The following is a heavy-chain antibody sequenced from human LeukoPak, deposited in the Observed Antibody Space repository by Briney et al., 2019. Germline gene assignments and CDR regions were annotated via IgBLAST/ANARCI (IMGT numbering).Heavy chain of an antibody. Sequence: SETLSLTCTVSGVSISSSNSYWGWIRQPPGKGLKWIGSIYYSGNTYYNTSLKSQVSISIDTSKNQFSLRLTSVTAADTAVYYCARQTGSGLFILPGGQGTLVTVSS. CDR1: GVSISSSNSY. CDR2: IYYSGNT. D-gene: IGHD3/OR15-3a*01. V-gene: IGHV4-39*01. J-gene: IGHJ4*02. CDR3: ARQTGSGLFILP.